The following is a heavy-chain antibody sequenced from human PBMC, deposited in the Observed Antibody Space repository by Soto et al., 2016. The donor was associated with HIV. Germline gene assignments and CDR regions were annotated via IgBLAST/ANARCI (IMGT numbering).Heavy chain of an antibody. CDR2: IHTGGSR. Sequence: EVQLVETGGGLIQPGGSLRLSCAASGFIVGDNYMNWVRQAPGKGLEWVSIIHTGGSRHYADFVKGRFTVSRDTSKNTLYLEMNNVRSEDTAVYYCARRWGGKYTNDLIRSDAFDYLGPKEQWSPSLQ. CDR1: GFIVGDNY. CDR3: ARRWGGKYTNDLIRSDAFDY. J-gene: IGHJ3*02. D-gene: IGHD3-16*01. V-gene: IGHV3-53*02.